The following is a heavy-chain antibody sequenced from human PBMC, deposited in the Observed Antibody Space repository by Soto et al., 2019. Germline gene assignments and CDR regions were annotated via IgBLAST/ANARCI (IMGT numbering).Heavy chain of an antibody. CDR2: ISVDDGDT. Sequence: VQLVQSGAEVKKPGASVKVSCKASGYTFTSYGISWVRQAPGQGLEWMGWISVDDGDTNYAQNFQGRVTMSTDTSTSTTYMEMRSLRSDDTAVYYCARDQVAKWAPGSAMVNYYYGMDAWGQGTTVTVSS. D-gene: IGHD5-18*01. CDR1: GYTFTSYG. J-gene: IGHJ6*02. CDR3: ARDQVAKWAPGSAMVNYYYGMDA. V-gene: IGHV1-18*04.